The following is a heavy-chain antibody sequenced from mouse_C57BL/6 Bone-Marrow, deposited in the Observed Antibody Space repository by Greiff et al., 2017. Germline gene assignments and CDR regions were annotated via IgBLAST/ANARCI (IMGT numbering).Heavy chain of an antibody. CDR2: INPSSGYT. CDR3: ARYCNSDYFDY. V-gene: IGHV1-7*01. J-gene: IGHJ2*01. CDR1: GYTFTSYW. Sequence: QVQLQQSGAELAKPGASVKLSCKASGYTFTSYWMHWVKQRPGQGLEWIGNINPSSGYTKYNQKFKDKATLTADKSSTTAYMQLSSLTSEDSAVYYCARYCNSDYFDYWGQGTTLTVSS. D-gene: IGHD2-1*01.